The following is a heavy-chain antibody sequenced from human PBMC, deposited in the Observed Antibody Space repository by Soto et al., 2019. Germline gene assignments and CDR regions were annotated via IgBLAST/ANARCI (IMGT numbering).Heavy chain of an antibody. D-gene: IGHD3-22*01. CDR2: ITGSGSST. V-gene: IGHV3-23*01. CDR3: AREDYYDSSGFDYYFDY. CDR1: GFTFRRYD. J-gene: IGHJ4*02. Sequence: PGGSLRLSCAASGFTFRRYDMNWVRQAPGKGLEWVSFITGSGSSTYNAESVKGRFTISRDNSRNTLYLQMNSLRAEDTAVYYCAREDYYDSSGFDYYFDYWGQGTLVTVSS.